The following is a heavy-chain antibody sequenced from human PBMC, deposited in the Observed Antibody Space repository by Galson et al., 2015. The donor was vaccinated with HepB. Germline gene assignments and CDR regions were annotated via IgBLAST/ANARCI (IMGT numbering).Heavy chain of an antibody. V-gene: IGHV5-51*03. CDR2: THPGDSDT. D-gene: IGHD2-8*01. CDR1: GYSFSSYW. J-gene: IGHJ6*03. CDR3: ARDRDNTKDEVDHYYYTDV. Sequence: QSGAEVKKPGESLKISCKASGYSFSSYWIGWVRQMPGKGLEWMGITHPGDSDTRYSPSLQGQVTISADKFSSTAYLQWSSLKASDTAIYYCARDRDNTKDEVDHYYYTDVWGKGTTVTVSS.